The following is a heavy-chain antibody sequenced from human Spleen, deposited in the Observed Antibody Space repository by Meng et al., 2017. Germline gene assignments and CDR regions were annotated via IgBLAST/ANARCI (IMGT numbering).Heavy chain of an antibody. J-gene: IGHJ4*02. D-gene: IGHD2-21*01. V-gene: IGHV3-20*04. CDR1: GFSVSHNY. CDR3: ARGYWGPDH. CDR2: INWNGGST. Sequence: GGSLRLSCAASGFSVSHNYMSWVRQAPGKGLEWVSEINWNGGSTGYADSVKGRFTISRDNAKNSLYLQMNSLRAEDTAVYYCARGYWGPDHWGQGTLVTVSS.